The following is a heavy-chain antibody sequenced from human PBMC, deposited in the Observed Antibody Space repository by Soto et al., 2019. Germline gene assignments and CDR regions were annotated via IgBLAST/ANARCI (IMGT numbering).Heavy chain of an antibody. V-gene: IGHV4-4*02. CDR2: IYHSGST. Sequence: QVQLQETGPGLVKPSGTLCLTCAVSGGSISSSNWWRWVRQPPGKGLEWIGEIYHSGSTNYNPSLKRRVTVTMDKARNQFSLKLSYVTAADTAVYYCTRRWREGRVDYWGQGTMVTVSS. CDR1: GGSISSSNW. J-gene: IGHJ4*02. D-gene: IGHD3-3*01. CDR3: TRRWREGRVDY.